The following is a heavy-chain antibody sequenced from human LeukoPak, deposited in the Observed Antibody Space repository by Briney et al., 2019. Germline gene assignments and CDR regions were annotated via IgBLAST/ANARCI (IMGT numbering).Heavy chain of an antibody. CDR2: IYSGGNT. V-gene: IGHV3-66*04. D-gene: IGHD4-23*01. Sequence: GGSLRLSCAASGLTVSSNYMAWVRQAPGKGLEWASVIYSGGNTYYADSVKGRFSISRDDSKNTVYLQMNSLRVEDTAVYYCARLVTGTTVINSGWFDPWGQGTLVTVSS. CDR3: ARLVTGTTVINSGWFDP. CDR1: GLTVSSNY. J-gene: IGHJ5*02.